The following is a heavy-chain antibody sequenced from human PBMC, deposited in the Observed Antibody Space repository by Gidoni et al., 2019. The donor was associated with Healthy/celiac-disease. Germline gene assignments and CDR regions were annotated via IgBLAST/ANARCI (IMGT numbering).Heavy chain of an antibody. D-gene: IGHD3-16*02. J-gene: IGHJ4*02. CDR3: AKTLPPVSVWGSYRFDY. CDR1: GFTFSSYA. V-gene: IGHV3-23*01. Sequence: EVQLLESGGGLVQPGGSLRLSCAASGFTFSSYAMSWVRQAPGKGLEWVSAISGSGGSTYYADSVKGRFTIARDNFKNTLYLQMNSLRAEDTAVYYCAKTLPPVSVWGSYRFDYWGQGTLVTVSS. CDR2: ISGSGGST.